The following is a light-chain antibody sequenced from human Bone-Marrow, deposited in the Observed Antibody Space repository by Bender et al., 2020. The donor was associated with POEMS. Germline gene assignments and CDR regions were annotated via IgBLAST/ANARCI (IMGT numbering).Light chain of an antibody. J-gene: IGLJ2*01. V-gene: IGLV3-25*03. CDR1: ALPKYF. CDR2: KDV. CDR3: QSADSSGAFPI. Sequence: SYELTQPPSVSVSPGQTARITCSGDALPKYFTYWFQRKPGQAPVLVMYKDVERTSGIPERFSGSNSGTTVTLTINGVQAEDEADYYCQSADSSGAFPIFGAGTKLTVL.